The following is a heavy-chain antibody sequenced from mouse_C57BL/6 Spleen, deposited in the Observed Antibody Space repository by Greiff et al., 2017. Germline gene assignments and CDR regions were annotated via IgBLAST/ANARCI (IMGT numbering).Heavy chain of an antibody. V-gene: IGHV1-81*01. J-gene: IGHJ4*01. D-gene: IGHD2-3*01. Sequence: QVQLQQSGAELARPGASVKLSCKASGYTFTSYGISWVKQRTGQGLEWIGEIYPRSGNPYYNEKFKGKATLTADKYSSTAYMERRSLTSEDSAVYFCARTIYDGYYYDSMDYWGQGTSVTVSS. CDR3: ARTIYDGYYYDSMDY. CDR2: IYPRSGNP. CDR1: GYTFTSYG.